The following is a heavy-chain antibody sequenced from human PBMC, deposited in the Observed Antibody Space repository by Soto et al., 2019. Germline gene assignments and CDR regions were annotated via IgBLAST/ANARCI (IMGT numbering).Heavy chain of an antibody. V-gene: IGHV3-74*01. CDR1: QFSFSSYW. D-gene: IGHD6-13*01. J-gene: IGHJ4*02. CDR2: INHDGSKT. CDR3: VREPWGFSGTWYDY. Sequence: GWSLRLSCAASQFSFSSYWMHWVRQVPGKGPAWVSRINHDGSKTEYADSVKGRFTISRDNTNNTLYLQMNSLRVEDTAMYYCVREPWGFSGTWYDYWGQGTLVTV.